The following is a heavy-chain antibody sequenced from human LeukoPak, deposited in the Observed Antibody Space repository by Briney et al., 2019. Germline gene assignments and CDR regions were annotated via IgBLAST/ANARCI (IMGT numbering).Heavy chain of an antibody. CDR1: GYSFTGYY. Sequence: EASVKVSCNASGYSFTGYYIHWVRQAPGQGLEFMGWINPNSGDTNYAQKFQGRVTMTRDTSISTAYLELSRLRSDDTAIYYCARVSSFEWLCYFDYWGQGTLVTVSS. J-gene: IGHJ4*02. V-gene: IGHV1-2*02. CDR2: INPNSGDT. CDR3: ARVSSFEWLCYFDY. D-gene: IGHD3-9*01.